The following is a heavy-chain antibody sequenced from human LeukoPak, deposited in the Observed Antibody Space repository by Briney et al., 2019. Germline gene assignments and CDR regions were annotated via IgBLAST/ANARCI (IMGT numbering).Heavy chain of an antibody. CDR3: AKERHYSSNQFDF. V-gene: IGHV3-30*19. CDR2: IPYDGRNT. Sequence: GGSLRLSCAASGFTFSSYDMHWVRQAPGKGLEWVAVIPYDGRNTYYADSVKGRFTISRDNTKNTLYLQMNSLGGEDTAGYFCAKERHYSSNQFDFWGQGTLVTVSS. D-gene: IGHD6-13*01. J-gene: IGHJ4*02. CDR1: GFTFSSYD.